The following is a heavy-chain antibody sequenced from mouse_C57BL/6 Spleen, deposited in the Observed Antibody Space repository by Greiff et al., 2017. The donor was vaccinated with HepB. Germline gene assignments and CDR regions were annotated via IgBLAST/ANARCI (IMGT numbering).Heavy chain of an antibody. D-gene: IGHD1-1*01. CDR3: ARESHYYGSSRYWYFDV. CDR1: GYTFTDYY. CDR2: INPNNGGT. V-gene: IGHV1-26*01. Sequence: VQLQQSGPELVKPGASVKISCKASGYTFTDYYMNWVKQSHGKSLEWIGDINPNNGGTSYNQKFKGKATLTVDKSSSTAYMELRSLTSEDSAVYYCARESHYYGSSRYWYFDVWGTGTTVTVSS. J-gene: IGHJ1*03.